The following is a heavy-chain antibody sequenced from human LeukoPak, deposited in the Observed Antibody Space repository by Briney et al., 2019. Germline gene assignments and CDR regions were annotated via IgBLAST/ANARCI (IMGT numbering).Heavy chain of an antibody. CDR2: INPDGSDK. CDR1: GFIFRDYW. D-gene: IGHD6-19*01. V-gene: IGHV3-7*01. J-gene: IGHJ4*02. CDR3: AGPPQAGPFDY. Sequence: GGSLRLSCAGSGFIFRDYWLTWVRQAPGKGLQWVANINPDGSDKNYVDSLKGRFTIFRDNAKNLLFLQMNSLRVEDTAVYYCAGPPQAGPFDYWGQGTLVTVCS.